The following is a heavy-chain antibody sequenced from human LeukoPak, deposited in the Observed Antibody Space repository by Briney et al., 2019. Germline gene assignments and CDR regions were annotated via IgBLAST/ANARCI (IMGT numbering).Heavy chain of an antibody. CDR3: ARDRGAGDIYFDY. CDR2: ISGSNTYT. D-gene: IGHD2-21*02. V-gene: IGHV3-21*04. J-gene: IGHJ4*02. Sequence: GGSLRLSCAASGFTFSTFSMNWVRQSPGKGLEWLSSISGSNTYTYYADSVKGRFTISRDNAKNSLYLQMNGLGAEDTAVYYCARDRGAGDIYFDYWGQGTLVTVSS. CDR1: GFTFSTFS.